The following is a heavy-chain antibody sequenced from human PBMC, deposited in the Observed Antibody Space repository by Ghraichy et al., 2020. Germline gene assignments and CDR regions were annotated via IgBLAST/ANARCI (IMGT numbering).Heavy chain of an antibody. D-gene: IGHD6-13*01. CDR2: ISGNGGST. V-gene: IGHV3-23*01. CDR3: AKERIASADTYKFGTDV. Sequence: GSLRLSCVASGFTFNNYAMNWVRLAPGKGLEWVSVISGNGGSTDYADSVKGRFTISRDNSRDTVFLQMNSLRDEDTALYYCAKERIASADTYKFGTDVWGQGTTVTVSS. J-gene: IGHJ6*02. CDR1: GFTFNNYA.